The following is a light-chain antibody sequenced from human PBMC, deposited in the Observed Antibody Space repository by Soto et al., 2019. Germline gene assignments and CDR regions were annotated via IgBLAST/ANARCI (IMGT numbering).Light chain of an antibody. V-gene: IGKV3-15*01. CDR3: QQYNNWPRA. CDR2: DAS. Sequence: EIVMTQSPATLSVSPGQRATLSCRASQSVSSNLAWYQQKPGQAPRLLIYDASTRATGIPARFSGSASGTEFTLTISNLQSEDFAVYYCQQYNNWPRAFGQGTKVETK. J-gene: IGKJ1*01. CDR1: QSVSSN.